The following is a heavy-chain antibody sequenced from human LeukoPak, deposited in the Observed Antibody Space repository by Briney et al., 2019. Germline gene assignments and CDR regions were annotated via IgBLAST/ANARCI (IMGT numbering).Heavy chain of an antibody. D-gene: IGHD3-9*01. V-gene: IGHV1-69*05. CDR3: AKDRAARYYDILTGLDY. CDR2: IIPIFGTA. CDR1: GGTFSSYA. J-gene: IGHJ4*02. Sequence: SVKVSCKASGGTFSSYAISWVRQAPGQGLEWMGGIIPIFGTANYAQKFQGRVTITTDESTSTAYMELSSLRSEDTAVYYCAKDRAARYYDILTGLDYWGQGTLVTVSS.